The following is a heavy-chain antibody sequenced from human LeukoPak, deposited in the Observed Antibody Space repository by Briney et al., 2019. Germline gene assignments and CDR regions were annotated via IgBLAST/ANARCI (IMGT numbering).Heavy chain of an antibody. Sequence: GGSLRLSCAASGFTFSSYAMSWVRQAPAQGLEWVSAISGSGGSTYYADSVKGRFTISRDNSKNTLYLQMNSLRAEDTAVYYCAKGSIAAAAPYYFDYWGQGTLVTVSS. V-gene: IGHV3-23*01. J-gene: IGHJ4*02. D-gene: IGHD6-13*01. CDR1: GFTFSSYA. CDR3: AKGSIAAAAPYYFDY. CDR2: ISGSGGST.